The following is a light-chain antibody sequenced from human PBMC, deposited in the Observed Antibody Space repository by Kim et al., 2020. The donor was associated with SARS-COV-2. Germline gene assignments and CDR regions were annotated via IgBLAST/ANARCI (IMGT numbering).Light chain of an antibody. CDR1: SSNIGAGYD. Sequence: QMFTISCTGSSSNIGAGYDVHWYQQLPGTAPKLLIYGNSNRPSGVPDRFSGSKSGTSASLAITGLQAEDEADYYCQSYDSSLSGYVFGTGTKVTVL. CDR3: QSYDSSLSGYV. V-gene: IGLV1-40*01. CDR2: GNS. J-gene: IGLJ1*01.